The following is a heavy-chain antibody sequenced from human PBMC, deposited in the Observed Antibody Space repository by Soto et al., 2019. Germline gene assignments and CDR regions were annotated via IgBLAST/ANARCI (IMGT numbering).Heavy chain of an antibody. J-gene: IGHJ5*02. CDR3: AALGPILYDSSGPARFDP. V-gene: IGHV3-30*03. Sequence: PGGSLRLSCVASGFTFSNNGIHWVRQAPGKGLEWVAVISSDGSKKYYADSVKGRFTISRDNSKNTLYLQMNSLRAEDTAVYYCAALGPILYDSSGPARFDPWGQGTLVTVSS. CDR1: GFTFSNNG. D-gene: IGHD3-22*01. CDR2: ISSDGSKK.